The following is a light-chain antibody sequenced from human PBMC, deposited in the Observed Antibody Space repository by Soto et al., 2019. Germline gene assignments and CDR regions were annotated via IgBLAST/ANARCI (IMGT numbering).Light chain of an antibody. J-gene: IGLJ1*01. CDR2: DVS. CDR1: SSDGGGYNY. V-gene: IGLV2-14*01. CDR3: SSYTSSSTPLYV. Sequence: QFLLNPPAPPFGSSGHSIPISCPGNSSDGGGYNYVSWYQQHPGKAPKLMIYDVSNRPSGVSNRFSGSKSGNTASLTISGLQAEDEADYYCSSYTSSSTPLYVFGTGTKVTVL.